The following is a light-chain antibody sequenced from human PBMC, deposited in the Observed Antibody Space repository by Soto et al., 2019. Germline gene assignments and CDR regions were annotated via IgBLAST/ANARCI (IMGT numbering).Light chain of an antibody. V-gene: IGLV2-23*01. CDR2: EGS. CDR1: SSDVGSYNL. Sequence: QSVLTQPASVSGSPGQSITISCTGTSSDVGSYNLVSWYQQHPGKAPKLMIYEGSKRPSGVSNRFSGSKSGNTASLTISELQAEDEADYYCCSYAGSSTYVFGTGTKV. J-gene: IGLJ1*01. CDR3: CSYAGSSTYV.